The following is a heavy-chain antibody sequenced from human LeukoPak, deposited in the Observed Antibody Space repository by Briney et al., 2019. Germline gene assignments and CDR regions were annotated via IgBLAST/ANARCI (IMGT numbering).Heavy chain of an antibody. Sequence: ASVKVSCKVSGYTLTELSMHWVRQAPGKGLEWMGGFDPEDGGIIYVQKFQGRVTMTEDTSIDTAYMEVSSLRSEDTAVYYCATSPIVALTAPGPVPFDIWGQGTMVTVSS. CDR1: GYTLTELS. D-gene: IGHD2-21*02. V-gene: IGHV1-24*01. CDR2: FDPEDGGI. CDR3: ATSPIVALTAPGPVPFDI. J-gene: IGHJ3*02.